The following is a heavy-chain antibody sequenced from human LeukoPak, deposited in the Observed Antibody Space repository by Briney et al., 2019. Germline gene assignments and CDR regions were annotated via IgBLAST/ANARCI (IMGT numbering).Heavy chain of an antibody. J-gene: IGHJ4*02. CDR3: ARRSGSYGYADY. CDR1: GGTFSSYA. D-gene: IGHD1-26*01. Sequence: ASVKVSCKASGGTFSSYAISWVRQAPGQGLEWMGGIIPIFGTANYAQKFQGRVTITADESTSTAYMELSSLRSEDTAVYYCARRSGSYGYADYWGQGTLVTVSS. CDR2: IIPIFGTA. V-gene: IGHV1-69*13.